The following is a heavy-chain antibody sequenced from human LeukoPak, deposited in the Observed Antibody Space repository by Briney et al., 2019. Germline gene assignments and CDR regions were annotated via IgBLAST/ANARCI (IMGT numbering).Heavy chain of an antibody. CDR3: ARSHPSGSYYNLNDF. Sequence: SETLSLTCTVSGGSISSYYWSWIRQPPGKGLEWIGYIYYSGSTNYNPSLRSRVTISVDTSQNEFSLNLISVTAADTGMYYCARSHPSGSYYNLNDFWGQGTPVTVSS. CDR2: IYYSGST. CDR1: GGSISSYY. V-gene: IGHV4-59*01. J-gene: IGHJ4*02. D-gene: IGHD3-10*01.